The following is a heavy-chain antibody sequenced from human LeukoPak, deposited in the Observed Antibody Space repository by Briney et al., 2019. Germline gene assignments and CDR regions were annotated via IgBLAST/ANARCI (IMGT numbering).Heavy chain of an antibody. CDR3: ARFEYDFWSGNYYGMDV. J-gene: IGHJ6*02. D-gene: IGHD3-3*01. Sequence: ASVKVSCKASGYTFTGYYMHWVRQAPGQGLEWMGRINPNSGGTNYAQKFQGRVTMTRDTSISTAYMELSRLRSDDTAVYYCARFEYDFWSGNYYGMDVWGQGTTVTVSS. CDR1: GYTFTGYY. CDR2: INPNSGGT. V-gene: IGHV1-2*06.